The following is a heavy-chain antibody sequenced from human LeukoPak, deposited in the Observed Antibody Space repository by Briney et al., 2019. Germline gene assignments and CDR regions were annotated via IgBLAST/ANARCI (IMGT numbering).Heavy chain of an antibody. CDR1: GGSFSGYY. CDR3: ARDVPPRLVGATRHAFDI. CDR2: INHSGST. V-gene: IGHV4-34*01. Sequence: SETLSLTCAVYGGSFSGYYWSWIRQPPGKGLEWIGEINHSGSTNYNPSLNSRVTISRDTSKNHFSLKLSSATAADTAVYYCARDVPPRLVGATRHAFDIWGQGTMVTVSS. D-gene: IGHD1-26*01. J-gene: IGHJ3*02.